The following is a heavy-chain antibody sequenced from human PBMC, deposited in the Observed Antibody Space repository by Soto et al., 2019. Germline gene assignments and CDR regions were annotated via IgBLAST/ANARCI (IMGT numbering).Heavy chain of an antibody. CDR1: GFTFRSFT. Sequence: GGSLRLSCAASGFTFRSFTMNWVRQAPGKGLEWVSTISSNSAYIYCTDALRGRFTISRDNAKNSLHLQMNSLRAEDTAVYYCTRDASRDSSARGWFDPWGPGTLVT. CDR3: TRDASRDSSARGWFDP. V-gene: IGHV3-21*01. CDR2: ISSNSAYI. J-gene: IGHJ5*02. D-gene: IGHD6-13*01.